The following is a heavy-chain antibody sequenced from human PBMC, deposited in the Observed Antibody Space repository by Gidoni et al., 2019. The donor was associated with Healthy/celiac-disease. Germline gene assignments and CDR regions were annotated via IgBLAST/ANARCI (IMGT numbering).Heavy chain of an antibody. Sequence: QVQLQESGPGLVKPSETLSLTCTVSGGSISSYYWSWIRQPPGKGLEWIGYIYYSGSTNYNPSLKSRVTISVDTSKNQFSLKLSSVTAADTAVYYCARKRKPTFGVARYGDYHWYFDLWGRGTLVTVSS. D-gene: IGHD4-17*01. CDR3: ARKRKPTFGVARYGDYHWYFDL. CDR2: IYYSGST. CDR1: GGSISSYY. V-gene: IGHV4-59*08. J-gene: IGHJ2*01.